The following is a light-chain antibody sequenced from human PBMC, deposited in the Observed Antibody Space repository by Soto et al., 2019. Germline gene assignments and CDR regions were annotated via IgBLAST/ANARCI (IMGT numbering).Light chain of an antibody. CDR2: AAS. Sequence: DIQMTQSPSSLSASVGDRVSITCRASQTIITYLNWYQQKPGKAPKLLISAASNLQSGVPSRFSGSGSETEFPLTISSLPPDDFATYYGQQSYIPPRTFGQGTKLQI. J-gene: IGKJ2*01. CDR3: QQSYIPPRT. CDR1: QTIITY. V-gene: IGKV1-39*01.